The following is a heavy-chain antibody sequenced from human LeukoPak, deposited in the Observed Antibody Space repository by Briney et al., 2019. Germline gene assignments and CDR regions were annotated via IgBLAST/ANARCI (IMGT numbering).Heavy chain of an antibody. CDR1: GFTFSSYG. Sequence: GRPLRLSCAASGFTFSSYGMHWVRQAPGKGLEWVAVILEDGNKKYYADSVKGRFTISRDNSKNTLYLQMNSLRAEDTALYYCAKDLDSSGYSYWGQGTLVTVSS. D-gene: IGHD3-22*01. J-gene: IGHJ4*02. V-gene: IGHV3-30*18. CDR3: AKDLDSSGYSY. CDR2: ILEDGNKK.